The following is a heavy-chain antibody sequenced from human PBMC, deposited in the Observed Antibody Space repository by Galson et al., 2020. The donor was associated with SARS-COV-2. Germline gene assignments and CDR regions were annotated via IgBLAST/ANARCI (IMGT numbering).Heavy chain of an antibody. CDR3: AKDPLYSSSWYPHIPFDY. V-gene: IGHV3-23*01. Sequence: GGSLRLSCAASGFTFSSYAMSWVRQAPGKGLEWVSAISGSGGSTYYADSVKGRFTISRDNSKNTLYLQMNSLRAEDTAVYYCAKDPLYSSSWYPHIPFDYWGQGTLVTVSS. J-gene: IGHJ4*02. D-gene: IGHD6-13*01. CDR2: ISGSGGST. CDR1: GFTFSSYA.